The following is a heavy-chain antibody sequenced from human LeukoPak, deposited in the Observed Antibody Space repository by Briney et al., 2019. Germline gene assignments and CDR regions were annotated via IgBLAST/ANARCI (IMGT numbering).Heavy chain of an antibody. CDR2: IIPIFDTA. V-gene: IGHV1-69*01. CDR1: GGTFSSYS. Sequence: PVKVSCKASGGTFSSYSISWVRQAPGQGLEWMGGIIPIFDTADYAQKFQGRVTITADESTSTAYMELSSLRSEDTAVYYCARAQDAGTYWFDPWGQGTLVTVSS. D-gene: IGHD1-7*01. CDR3: ARAQDAGTYWFDP. J-gene: IGHJ5*02.